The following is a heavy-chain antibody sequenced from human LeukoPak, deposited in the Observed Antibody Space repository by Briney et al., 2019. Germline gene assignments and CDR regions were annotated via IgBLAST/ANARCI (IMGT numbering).Heavy chain of an antibody. CDR1: GYTFTSYY. D-gene: IGHD2-2*01. J-gene: IGHJ6*03. Sequence: GASVKVSCKASGYTFTSYYMHWVRQAPGQGLEWMVIINPSGGSTIYAQKFQGRVTMTRDTSTRTGYMELSSLRSEDTAVYYCARDLRSSTSCYHLCDYYYYMDVWGKGTTVTISS. CDR3: ARDLRSSTSCYHLCDYYYYMDV. CDR2: INPSGGST. V-gene: IGHV1-46*01.